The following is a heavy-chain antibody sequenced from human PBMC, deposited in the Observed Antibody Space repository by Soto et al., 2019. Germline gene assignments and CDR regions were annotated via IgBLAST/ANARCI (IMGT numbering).Heavy chain of an antibody. J-gene: IGHJ6*02. V-gene: IGHV4-39*01. CDR1: GGSISSSSYY. CDR3: AGQLRFYHYGKEV. CDR2: IYYSAST. Sequence: SETLSLTCTVSGGSISSSSYYWGWIRRPPGKGLEWIGCIYYSASTYYNPTLKRRVTISVDRSKNRFCLKHNAEIAPDPAVYYCAGQLRFYHYGKEVWGQGPTGTVSS. D-gene: IGHD5-12*01.